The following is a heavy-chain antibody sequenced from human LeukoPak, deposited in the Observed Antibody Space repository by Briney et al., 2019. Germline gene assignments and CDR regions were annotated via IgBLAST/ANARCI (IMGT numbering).Heavy chain of an antibody. Sequence: GGSLRLSCAASGFTFSSSWMSGVPQAPGKGLEGGANIKQDGSDKYYVDSVKGRFNISRDNAKNSLYLQMNSLRAEDTAVYYCARDPPWESGYIPIWGQGTLVTVSS. CDR2: IKQDGSDK. V-gene: IGHV3-7*01. CDR3: ARDPPWESGYIPI. J-gene: IGHJ4*02. CDR1: GFTFSSSW. D-gene: IGHD5-12*01.